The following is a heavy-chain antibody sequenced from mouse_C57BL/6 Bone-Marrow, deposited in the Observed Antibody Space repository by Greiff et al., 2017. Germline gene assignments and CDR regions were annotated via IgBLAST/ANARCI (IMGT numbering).Heavy chain of an antibody. V-gene: IGHV1-81*01. CDR1: GYTFTSYG. Sequence: VKLVESGAELARPGASVKLSCKASGYTFTSYGISWVKQRTGQGLEWIGEIYPRSGNTYYNEKFKGKATLTAAKSSSTAYMELRSLTSEDSAVYFCARPGSSYWYFDVWGTGATVTVSS. D-gene: IGHD1-1*01. J-gene: IGHJ1*03. CDR2: IYPRSGNT. CDR3: ARPGSSYWYFDV.